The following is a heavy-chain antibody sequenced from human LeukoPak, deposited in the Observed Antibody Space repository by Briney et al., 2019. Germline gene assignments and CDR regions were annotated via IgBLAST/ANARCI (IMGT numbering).Heavy chain of an antibody. J-gene: IGHJ5*02. D-gene: IGHD3-10*01. CDR1: GGSISSYY. Sequence: SETLSLTCTVSGGSISSYYWSWIRQPPGKGLEWIGEINHSGSTNYNPSLKSRVTMSIDTSKNQFSLKLSFVTAADTAVYYCARDSGTTGEVKFDPWGQGTLVTVSS. V-gene: IGHV4-34*01. CDR2: INHSGST. CDR3: ARDSGTTGEVKFDP.